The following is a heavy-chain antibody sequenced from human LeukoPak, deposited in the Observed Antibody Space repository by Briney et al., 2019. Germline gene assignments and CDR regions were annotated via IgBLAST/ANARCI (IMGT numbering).Heavy chain of an antibody. V-gene: IGHV1-8*01. CDR3: ARDGPDYYDSSGYYNCFDP. CDR2: MNPNSGNT. D-gene: IGHD3-22*01. J-gene: IGHJ5*02. Sequence: ASVKVSCKASGYTFTSYDINWVRQATGQGLEWMGWMNPNSGNTGYAQKFQGRVTMTRNTSISTAYMELSSLRSEDTAVYYCARDGPDYYDSSGYYNCFDPWGQGTLVTVSS. CDR1: GYTFTSYD.